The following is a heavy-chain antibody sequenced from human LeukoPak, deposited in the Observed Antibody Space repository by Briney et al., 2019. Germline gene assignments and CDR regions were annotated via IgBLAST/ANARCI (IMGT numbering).Heavy chain of an antibody. D-gene: IGHD6-6*01. J-gene: IGHJ4*02. CDR2: INSDGSST. CDR3: ARWPYSSSYYFDY. V-gene: IGHV3-74*01. CDR1: GFTFNNYW. Sequence: GGSLRLSCAASGFTFNNYWMHWVRQAPGKGLVWVSRINSDGSSTSYADSVKGRFTISRDNAKNTLYLQMNSLRAEDTAVYYCARWPYSSSYYFDYWGQGTLVTVSS.